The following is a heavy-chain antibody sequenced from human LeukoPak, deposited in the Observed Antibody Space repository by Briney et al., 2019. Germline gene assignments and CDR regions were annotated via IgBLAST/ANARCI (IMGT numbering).Heavy chain of an antibody. J-gene: IGHJ4*02. V-gene: IGHV3-23*01. D-gene: IGHD3-3*01. CDR1: GFTFSNYA. CDR2: ISDSGSST. Sequence: PGGSLRLSCAASGFTFSNYAMSWVRQAPGKGLEWVSTISDSGSSTYYADSVKVRFTISRDNSKNTLFLQMNSLRAEDTAVYHCARGSSGFFDYWGQATLVTVSS. CDR3: ARGSSGFFDY.